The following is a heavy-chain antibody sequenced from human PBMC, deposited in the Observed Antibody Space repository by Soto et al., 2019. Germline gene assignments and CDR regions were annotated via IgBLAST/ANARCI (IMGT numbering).Heavy chain of an antibody. V-gene: IGHV3-74*01. CDR3: ARGGSLNWYFDL. D-gene: IGHD1-26*01. Sequence: EVQLVESGGGLVQPGGSLRHSCAASGFTFSSYWMHWVRQAPGKGLVWVSRINSDGSSTSYADSVKGRFTISRDNAKNTRYLQMNSLRAEDTAVYYCARGGSLNWYFDLWGRGTLVTVSS. CDR1: GFTFSSYW. J-gene: IGHJ2*01. CDR2: INSDGSST.